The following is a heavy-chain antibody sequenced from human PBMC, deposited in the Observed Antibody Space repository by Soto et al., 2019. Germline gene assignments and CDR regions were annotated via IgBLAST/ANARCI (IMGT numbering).Heavy chain of an antibody. V-gene: IGHV3-23*01. CDR2: LSHSDGST. D-gene: IGHD3-16*01. Sequence: EVQLLESGGGWVQPGGSLRLSCAASGFIFSDYDMAWVSQTPGRGLEWVSSLSHSDGSTYYADSVQGRFTISRDYSNNTLHLQMNSLRAEDTAVYYCAKRGTRYFYGMDVWGQGTTVTVSS. J-gene: IGHJ6*02. CDR3: AKRGTRYFYGMDV. CDR1: GFIFSDYD.